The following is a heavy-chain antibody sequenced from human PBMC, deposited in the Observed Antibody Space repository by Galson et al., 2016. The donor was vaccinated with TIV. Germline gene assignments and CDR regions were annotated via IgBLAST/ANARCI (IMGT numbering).Heavy chain of an antibody. CDR2: ISGGGGST. D-gene: IGHD3-22*01. CDR3: AKIDSSGYNYGGRFVY. V-gene: IGHV3-23*01. CDR1: GFTFSSHA. Sequence: SLRLSCAASGFTFSSHAITWVRQAPGKGLEWISAISGGGGSTYHTDSVKGRFTISRDNSKNTVFLQMNRLRAEDTAVYYCAKIDSSGYNYGGRFVYWGQGTLVTVSS. J-gene: IGHJ4*02.